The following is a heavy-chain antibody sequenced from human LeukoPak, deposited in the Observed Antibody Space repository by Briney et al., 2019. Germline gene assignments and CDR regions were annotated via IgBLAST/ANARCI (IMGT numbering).Heavy chain of an antibody. CDR1: GGSINSYY. J-gene: IGHJ6*02. D-gene: IGHD6-13*01. CDR3: ARAGIAAAGTDFSYYYYGMDV. Sequence: SETLSLTCTVSGGSINSYYWTWIRQPPGKGLEWIGYIYYSGSTHYNPSLKSRVTISVDTSKNQFSLKLSSVTAADTAVYYCARAGIAAAGTDFSYYYYGMDVWGQGTTVTVSS. V-gene: IGHV4-59*01. CDR2: IYYSGST.